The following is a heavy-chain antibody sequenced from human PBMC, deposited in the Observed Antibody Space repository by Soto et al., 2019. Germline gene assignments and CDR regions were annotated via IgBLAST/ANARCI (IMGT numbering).Heavy chain of an antibody. CDR1: GGTFSSYT. Sequence: QVQLVQSGAEVKKPGSSVKVSCKASGGTFSSYTISWVRQAPGQGLEWMGRIIPILGIANYAQKFQGRVTITADKSTSTAYMELSSLRSEDTAVNYCARDPDYGDYVFDYWGQGTLVTVSS. CDR3: ARDPDYGDYVFDY. CDR2: IIPILGIA. J-gene: IGHJ4*02. V-gene: IGHV1-69*08. D-gene: IGHD4-17*01.